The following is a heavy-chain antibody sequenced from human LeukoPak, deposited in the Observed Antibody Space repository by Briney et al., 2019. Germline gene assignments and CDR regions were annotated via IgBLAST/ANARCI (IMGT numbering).Heavy chain of an antibody. V-gene: IGHV4-34*01. CDR2: INHSGST. CDR3: ARHYDSSGYYAYYYYYGTDV. J-gene: IGHJ6*02. CDR1: GGSFSGYY. Sequence: SETLSLTCAVYGGSFSGYYWSWIRQPPGKGLEWIGEINHSGSTNYNPSLKSRVTISVDTSKNQFSLKLSSVTAADTAVYYCARHYDSSGYYAYYYYYGTDVWGQGTTVTVSS. D-gene: IGHD3-22*01.